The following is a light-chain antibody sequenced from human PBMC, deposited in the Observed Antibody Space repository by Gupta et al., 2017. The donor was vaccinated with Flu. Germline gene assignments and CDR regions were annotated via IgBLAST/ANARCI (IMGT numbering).Light chain of an antibody. CDR2: AAS. V-gene: IGKV1-39*01. CDR3: QQSYSNPLT. Sequence: DIQMTQSPSSLSASVGDRVTITCRASQSINSYLNWYQHKPGKAPKLLIYAASSLPSGAPSRFSGSGSGTDFTLTISSLQPEDFATYFCQQSYSNPLTFGGGTKVEIE. CDR1: QSINSY. J-gene: IGKJ4*01.